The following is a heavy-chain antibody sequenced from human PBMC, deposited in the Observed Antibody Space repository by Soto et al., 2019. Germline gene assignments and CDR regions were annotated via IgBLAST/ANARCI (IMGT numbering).Heavy chain of an antibody. V-gene: IGHV3-11*06. Sequence: AWGSLRLSCAASGFPFSDYYIILSRQAPGEGLEWISYISSSAYTIYADSVKGRFTISRDNAKNSLFLQMTSLRVEDTAVYYCARNFDSGGYYSDYWGQGTLVTVSS. CDR3: ARNFDSGGYYSDY. J-gene: IGHJ4*02. CDR2: ISSSAYT. D-gene: IGHD3-22*01. CDR1: GFPFSDYY.